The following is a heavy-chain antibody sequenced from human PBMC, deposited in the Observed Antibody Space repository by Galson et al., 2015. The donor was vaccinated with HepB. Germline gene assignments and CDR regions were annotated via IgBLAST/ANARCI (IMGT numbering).Heavy chain of an antibody. Sequence: QSGAEVKKPGESLEISCQVSGYSFTSCWIGWVRQMPGKGLEWMGIIYPGDSDTKYSPSFQGRVTISTDRSISTAYLQWNSLRASGTAMYYCARHSDGGYSYGQIFDNWGQGTLVTVAS. J-gene: IGHJ4*02. D-gene: IGHD5-18*01. CDR1: GYSFTSCW. CDR3: ARHSDGGYSYGQIFDN. CDR2: IYPGDSDT. V-gene: IGHV5-51*01.